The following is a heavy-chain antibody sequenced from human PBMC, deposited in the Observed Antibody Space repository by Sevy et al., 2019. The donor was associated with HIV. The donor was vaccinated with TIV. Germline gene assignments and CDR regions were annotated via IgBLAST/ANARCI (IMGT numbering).Heavy chain of an antibody. J-gene: IGHJ4*02. Sequence: GGSLRLCCAASGFTFSIYSMNWVRQAPGKGLEWVSLITSTSSYIYYADSVKGRFTISRDSAKNSLYLQMNSLRAEDTAMYYCAREDSNGICYSNWGQGTLVTVSS. CDR2: ITSTSSYI. CDR3: AREDSNGICYSN. V-gene: IGHV3-21*01. CDR1: GFTFSIYS. D-gene: IGHD2-8*01.